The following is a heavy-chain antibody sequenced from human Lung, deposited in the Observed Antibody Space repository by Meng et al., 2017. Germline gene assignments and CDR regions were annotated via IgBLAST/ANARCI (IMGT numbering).Heavy chain of an antibody. Sequence: VPLRQWGAGLLKPSETLSLPCVVSGGSFSDYYWSWIRQPPGKGLEWIGEINHSGSTNYNPSLESRATISVDTSQNNLSLKLSSVTAADSAVYYCARGPTTMAHDFDYWGQGTLVTVSS. V-gene: IGHV4-34*01. CDR1: GGSFSDYY. CDR2: INHSGST. D-gene: IGHD4-11*01. CDR3: ARGPTTMAHDFDY. J-gene: IGHJ4*02.